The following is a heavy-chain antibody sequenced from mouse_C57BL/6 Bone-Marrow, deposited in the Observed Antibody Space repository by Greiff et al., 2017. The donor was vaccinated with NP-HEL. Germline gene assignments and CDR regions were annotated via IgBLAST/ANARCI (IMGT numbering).Heavy chain of an antibody. CDR3: AREERTYYSNYDYAMDY. J-gene: IGHJ4*01. CDR1: GFSLTSYA. Sequence: VKLVESGPGLVAPSQSLSITCTVSGFSLTSYAISWVRQPPGKGLEWLGVIWTGGGTNYNSALKSRLSISKDNSKSQVFLKMNSLQTDDTARYYCAREERTYYSNYDYAMDYWGQGTSVTVSS. V-gene: IGHV2-9-1*01. D-gene: IGHD2-5*01. CDR2: IWTGGGT.